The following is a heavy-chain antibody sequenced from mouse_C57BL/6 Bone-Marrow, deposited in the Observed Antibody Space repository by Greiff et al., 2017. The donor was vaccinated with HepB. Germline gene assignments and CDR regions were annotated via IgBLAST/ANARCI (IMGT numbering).Heavy chain of an antibody. CDR2: IWRGGST. Sequence: VHLVESGPGLVQPSQSLSITCTVSGFSLTSYGVHWVRQSPGKGLEWLGVIWRGGSTDYNAAFMSRLSITKDNSKSQVFFKMNSLQADDTAIYYCAKSGVHYGSSLYYAMDYWGQGTSVTVSS. D-gene: IGHD1-1*01. V-gene: IGHV2-5*01. CDR1: GFSLTSYG. CDR3: AKSGVHYGSSLYYAMDY. J-gene: IGHJ4*01.